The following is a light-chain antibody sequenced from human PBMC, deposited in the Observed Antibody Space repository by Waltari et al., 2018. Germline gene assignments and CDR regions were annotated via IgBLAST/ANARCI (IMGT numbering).Light chain of an antibody. V-gene: IGLV1-51*01. CDR1: NSNIENNR. Sequence: QSVLTQPPSVSAAPGQKVTISCSGRNSNIENNRVFWYQQLPGTAPKLLIYDNDKLPSGIPDRFSGSKSGTSATLGITGLQTGDEADYYCGTWDSSLSAGVFGGRTKLTVL. J-gene: IGLJ3*02. CDR2: DND. CDR3: GTWDSSLSAGV.